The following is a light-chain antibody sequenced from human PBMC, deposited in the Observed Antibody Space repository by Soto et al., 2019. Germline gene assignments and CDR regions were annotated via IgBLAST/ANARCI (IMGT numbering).Light chain of an antibody. CDR1: QSISSY. J-gene: IGKJ1*01. V-gene: IGKV1-39*01. CDR3: QQYNSYSET. CDR2: AAS. Sequence: DIQMTQSPSSLSASVGDRVTITCRASQSISSYLNWYQQKPGKAHKLMIYAASSLQSGVPSRFSGSGSGTEFTFTISSLQPDDFATYYCQQYNSYSETFGQGTKVDIK.